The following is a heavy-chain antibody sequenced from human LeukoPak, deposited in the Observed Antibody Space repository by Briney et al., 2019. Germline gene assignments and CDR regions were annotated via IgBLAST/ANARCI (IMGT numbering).Heavy chain of an antibody. V-gene: IGHV3-23*01. CDR3: AKDAVAPGSGGDYFDY. J-gene: IGHJ4*02. Sequence: GGSRRPSCPASGFTLSSKAMSWVRQAPGKGLERDSVILSKGGRTYYADSVKGRFTISRDNSKNTLSLQMNSLRADDTAVYYCAKDAVAPGSGGDYFDYWGQGTLVTVSS. D-gene: IGHD3-10*01. CDR2: ILSKGGRT. CDR1: GFTLSSKA.